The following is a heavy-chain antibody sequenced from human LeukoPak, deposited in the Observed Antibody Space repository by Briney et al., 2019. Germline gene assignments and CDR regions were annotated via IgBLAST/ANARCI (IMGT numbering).Heavy chain of an antibody. D-gene: IGHD4-23*01. CDR3: AKARYGGNSYYYYYMDV. Sequence: GGSLRLSCAASGFTLSSYPMRWVRQSPGKGLEWVSAISGSGDSTYYADSVKRRFTISRDNYKNTLYLQMNSVRAEDTAVYYCAKARYGGNSYYYYYMDVWGKGTTVTVSS. CDR1: GFTLSSYP. J-gene: IGHJ6*03. V-gene: IGHV3-23*01. CDR2: ISGSGDST.